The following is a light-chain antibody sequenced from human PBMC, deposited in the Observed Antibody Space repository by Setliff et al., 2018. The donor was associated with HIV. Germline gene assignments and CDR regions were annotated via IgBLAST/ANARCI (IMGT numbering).Light chain of an antibody. CDR2: DNN. Sequence: PGQRVTISCSGSSSNIGSNTVSWYQQIPGTAPKLLIYDNNQRPSGVPDRFSGSKSGTSASLAISGLQGDDEADYYCAACDDTLNAPVFGGGTKVTVL. CDR1: SSNIGSNT. CDR3: AACDDTLNAPV. J-gene: IGLJ3*02. V-gene: IGLV1-44*01.